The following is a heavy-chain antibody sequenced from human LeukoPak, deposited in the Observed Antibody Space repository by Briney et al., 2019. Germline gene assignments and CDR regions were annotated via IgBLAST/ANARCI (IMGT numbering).Heavy chain of an antibody. CDR2: IYTSGST. Sequence: SETLSLTCTVSGGSISSGSYYWSWIRQPAGKGLEWIGCIYTSGSTNYNPSLKSRVTISVDTSKNQFSLKLSSVTAADTAVYYCARHDTSLLGFDYWGQGTLVTVSS. CDR1: GGSISSGSYY. J-gene: IGHJ4*02. CDR3: ARHDTSLLGFDY. D-gene: IGHD2-8*02. V-gene: IGHV4-61*02.